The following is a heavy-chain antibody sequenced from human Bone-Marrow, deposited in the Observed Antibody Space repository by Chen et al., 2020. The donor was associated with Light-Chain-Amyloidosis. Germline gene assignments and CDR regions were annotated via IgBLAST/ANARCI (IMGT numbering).Heavy chain of an antibody. CDR1: GFTFSRNR. Sequence: EVQLVESGGGLVQPGGSLRLSCAASGFTFSRNRMHWVPQVPGKGLAWVTRTNELGSTTNSADRVRRRFTIPSDSAKNTLFLQMNSRKDEDTSVYYCARDVAGADDYWGQGNLVTVCS. CDR2: TNELGSTT. J-gene: IGHJ4*02. CDR3: ARDVAGADDY. V-gene: IGHV3-74*01. D-gene: IGHD6-19*01.